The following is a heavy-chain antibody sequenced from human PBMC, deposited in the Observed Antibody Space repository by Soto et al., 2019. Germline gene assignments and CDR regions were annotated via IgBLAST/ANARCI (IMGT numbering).Heavy chain of an antibody. D-gene: IGHD4-17*01. CDR3: ARVGGDDFGDSGGFDY. CDR1: GGSVSDYY. Sequence: SETLSLTCTVYGGSVSDYYWSWVRQPAGKGLEWIGRIRPGGSTNYSPSLKSRVSISVDTSKNHFSLQLRSVTAADTAVYYCARVGGDDFGDSGGFDYWGQGTLVTVSS. CDR2: IRPGGST. V-gene: IGHV4-4*07. J-gene: IGHJ4*02.